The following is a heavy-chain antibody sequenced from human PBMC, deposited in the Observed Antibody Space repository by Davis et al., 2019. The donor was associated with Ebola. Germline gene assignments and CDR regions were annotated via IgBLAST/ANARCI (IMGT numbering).Heavy chain of an antibody. CDR2: MNPNSGGT. Sequence: ASVKVSCKASGYTFTSYDINWVRQATGQGLEWMGWMNPNSGGTNYAQKFQGWVTMTRDTSISTAYMELSRLRSDDTAVYYCARGRCSSTSCYISYYYYGMDVWGQGTTVTVSS. D-gene: IGHD2-2*02. J-gene: IGHJ6*02. V-gene: IGHV1-2*04. CDR1: GYTFTSYD. CDR3: ARGRCSSTSCYISYYYYGMDV.